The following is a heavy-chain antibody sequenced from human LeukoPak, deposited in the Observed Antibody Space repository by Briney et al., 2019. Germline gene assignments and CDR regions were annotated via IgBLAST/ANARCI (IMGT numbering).Heavy chain of an antibody. J-gene: IGHJ4*02. CDR3: AKARPPRYYYGSSGYSYFDY. CDR2: ISGSGGST. V-gene: IGHV3-23*01. Sequence: GGSLRLSCAASGFTFSSYAVSWVRQAPGKGLEWVSAISGSGGSTYYADSVKGRFTISRDNSKNTLYLQMNSLRAEDTAVYYCAKARPPRYYYGSSGYSYFDYWGQGTLVTVSS. D-gene: IGHD3-22*01. CDR1: GFTFSSYA.